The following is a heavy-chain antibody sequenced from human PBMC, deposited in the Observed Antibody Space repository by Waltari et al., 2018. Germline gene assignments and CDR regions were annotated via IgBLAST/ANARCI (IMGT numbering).Heavy chain of an antibody. V-gene: IGHV1-2*02. CDR2: IHPNSGDT. CDR1: GSDFTSYY. J-gene: IGHJ4*02. Sequence: QVQLVQSGAEVTQHGACVKVSCMASGSDFTSYYMHWVRQAPGQGLEWMGWIHPNSGDTYYAQKFQGRVTMTRDTSITTAFMDLSRLRSDDTAVYYCARSYQSGSYWDYWGQGTLVTVSS. CDR3: ARSYQSGSYWDY. D-gene: IGHD1-26*01.